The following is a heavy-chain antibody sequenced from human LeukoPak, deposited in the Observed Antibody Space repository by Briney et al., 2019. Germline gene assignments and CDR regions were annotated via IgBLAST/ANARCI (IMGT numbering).Heavy chain of an antibody. D-gene: IGHD4/OR15-4a*01. CDR3: ARGRTMDGSTPPFEI. J-gene: IGHJ3*02. Sequence: ASVKVSCKASGYTFTNYYMHWVRQAPGQGLEWMGWIDPNTGDTNYSQNIQGRATMTRDTPINTAYMEFTSLGSDDTAVYYCARGRTMDGSTPPFEIWGQGTMVTVSS. CDR2: IDPNTGDT. V-gene: IGHV1-2*02. CDR1: GYTFTNYY.